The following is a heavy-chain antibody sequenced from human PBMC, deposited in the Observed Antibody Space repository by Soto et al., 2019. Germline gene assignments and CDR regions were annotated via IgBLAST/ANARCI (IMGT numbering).Heavy chain of an antibody. Sequence: SETLSLTCTVSGGSISSSSYYWGWIRQPPGKGLEWIGSIYYSGSTYYNPSLKSRVTISVDTSKNQFSLKLSSVTAADTAVYYCARQGFGPLHGLVDVWGQGTTVTVSS. J-gene: IGHJ6*02. CDR2: IYYSGST. V-gene: IGHV4-39*01. D-gene: IGHD3-10*01. CDR1: GGSISSSSYY. CDR3: ARQGFGPLHGLVDV.